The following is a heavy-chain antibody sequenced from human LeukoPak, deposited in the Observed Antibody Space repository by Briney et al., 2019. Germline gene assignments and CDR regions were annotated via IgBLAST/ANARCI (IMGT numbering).Heavy chain of an antibody. J-gene: IGHJ4*02. D-gene: IGHD2-2*01. Sequence: GGSLQISGQGSGYHFTSYGIGWARPLPGKGLDWMGIIYPGDSDTRYSPSFQGQVTISADKSISTAYLQWSSLKASDTAMYYCASLTAASEYFFDYWGRGTLVTVSS. CDR1: GYHFTSYG. CDR3: ASLTAASEYFFDY. CDR2: IYPGDSDT. V-gene: IGHV5-51*01.